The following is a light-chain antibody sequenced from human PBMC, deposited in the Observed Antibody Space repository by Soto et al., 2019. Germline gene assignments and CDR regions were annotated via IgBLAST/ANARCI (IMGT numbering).Light chain of an antibody. CDR3: QQYGSSPQT. CDR1: QSVSSH. J-gene: IGKJ1*01. CDR2: GAS. Sequence: EIVMTQSPATLSLSPGDRATLSCRASQSVSSHFAWYQQKSGQAPRLLIYGASSRATGIPDRFSGSGSGTDFTLTISRLEPEDFAVYYCQQYGSSPQTFGQGTKVDIK. V-gene: IGKV3-20*01.